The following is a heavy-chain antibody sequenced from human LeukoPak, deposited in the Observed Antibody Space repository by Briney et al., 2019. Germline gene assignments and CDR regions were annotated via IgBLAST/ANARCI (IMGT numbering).Heavy chain of an antibody. CDR2: IYYSGST. CDR3: ARHPPSQGSGSYYNAYFDY. D-gene: IGHD3-10*01. Sequence: SETLSLTCTVSGGSISSYYWSWIRQPPGKGLEWIGYIYYSGSTNYNPSLKSRVTISVDTSKNQFSLKLSSVTAADTAVYYCARHPPSQGSGSYYNAYFDYWGQGTLVTVSS. J-gene: IGHJ4*02. CDR1: GGSISSYY. V-gene: IGHV4-59*08.